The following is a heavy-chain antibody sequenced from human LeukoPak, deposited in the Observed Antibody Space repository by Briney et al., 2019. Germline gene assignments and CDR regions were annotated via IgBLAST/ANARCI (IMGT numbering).Heavy chain of an antibody. CDR3: SKLAMASADS. CDR2: ISPNGGTK. CDR1: GFSFSDYE. J-gene: IGHJ4*02. D-gene: IGHD6-19*01. V-gene: IGHV3-48*03. Sequence: PGGSLRLSCAASGFSFSDYEMNWVRQSPAKGLEWVSNISPNGGTKYYAGSVKGRFTISRDNAKNSLYLQMNSLRAEDTGVYFCSKLAMASADSWGQGTLVTVSS.